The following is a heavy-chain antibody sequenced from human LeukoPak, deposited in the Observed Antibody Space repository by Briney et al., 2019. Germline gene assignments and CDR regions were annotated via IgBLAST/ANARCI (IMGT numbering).Heavy chain of an antibody. J-gene: IGHJ4*02. CDR3: TRGAGWLIDY. Sequence: PSETLSLTCTVSDDSISDYYRGWIRQPPGKGLEWIGYFHNSGTSTYNPSLKSRVTISADTSKNQFSLRLNSLTTADTAVYYCTRGAGWLIDYWGQGILVTVSS. CDR1: DDSISDYY. CDR2: FHNSGTS. V-gene: IGHV4-59*01. D-gene: IGHD3-16*01.